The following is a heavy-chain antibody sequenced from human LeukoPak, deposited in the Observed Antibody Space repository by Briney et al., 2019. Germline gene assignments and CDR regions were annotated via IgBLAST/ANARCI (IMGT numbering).Heavy chain of an antibody. CDR3: ARLNYGSGSSFDY. V-gene: IGHV4-61*02. D-gene: IGHD3-10*01. Sequence: SSQTLSLTCTVSGGSISSGSYYWSWIRQPAGKRLEWIGRIYTSGSTNYNPSLKSRVTISVDTSKNQFSLKLSSVTAADTAVYYCARLNYGSGSSFDYWGQGTLVTFSS. CDR2: IYTSGST. CDR1: GGSISSGSYY. J-gene: IGHJ4*02.